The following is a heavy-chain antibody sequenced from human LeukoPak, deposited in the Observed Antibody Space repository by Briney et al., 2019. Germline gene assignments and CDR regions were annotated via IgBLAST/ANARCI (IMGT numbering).Heavy chain of an antibody. Sequence: SETLSLTCTVSGGSISNYYWSWIRQPPGRGLEWISLSYNNGNAHYNPSLRSRLTISVDTCKNQFSQRVTSVTAAETAVYYCARHRYSVPHYLDYGGQGTLVTVSS. D-gene: IGHD3-10*02. J-gene: IGHJ4*02. V-gene: IGHV4-59*08. CDR3: ARHRYSVPHYLDY. CDR2: SYNNGNA. CDR1: GGSISNYY.